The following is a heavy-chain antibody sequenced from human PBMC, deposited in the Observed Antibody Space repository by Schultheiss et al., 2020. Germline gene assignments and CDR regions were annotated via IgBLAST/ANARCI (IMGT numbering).Heavy chain of an antibody. J-gene: IGHJ4*02. V-gene: IGHV3-33*01. CDR1: GFIFSSYG. CDR3: ARDFSGHQHVVALGGGY. CDR2: IWYDGSKK. D-gene: IGHD2-2*01. Sequence: GGSLRLSCAASGFIFSSYGMHWVRQAPGKGLEWVAIIWYDGSKKLYADSVKGRFTISRDNSKNTLYLEMNSLRAEDTAVYYCARDFSGHQHVVALGGGYWGQGTLVTVSS.